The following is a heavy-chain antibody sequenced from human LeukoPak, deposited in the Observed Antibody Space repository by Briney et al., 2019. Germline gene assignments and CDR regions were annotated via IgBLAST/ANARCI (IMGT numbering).Heavy chain of an antibody. J-gene: IGHJ5*02. Sequence: SETLSLNCTVSGGSVSSGSYYWSWIRQPPGKGLEWIGYIYYSGGTNYNPSLKSRVTISVDTSKNQFSLKLSSVTAADTAVYYCARARRWELLESWGQGTLVTVSS. CDR3: ARARRWELLES. V-gene: IGHV4-61*01. CDR1: GGSVSSGSYY. D-gene: IGHD1-26*01. CDR2: IYYSGGT.